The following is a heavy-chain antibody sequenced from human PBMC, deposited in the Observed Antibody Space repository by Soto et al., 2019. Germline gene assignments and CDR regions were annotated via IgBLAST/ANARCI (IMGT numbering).Heavy chain of an antibody. D-gene: IGHD6-6*01. CDR2: IYYSGST. J-gene: IGHJ6*02. V-gene: IGHV4-59*12. CDR1: GGSISSYH. CDR3: ARDDASSSNFYYGMDV. Sequence: QVQLQESGPGLVKPSETLSLTCTVSGGSISSYHWSWIRQPPGKGLEWIGYIYYSGSTTYNPSFNSRVTQSVDTSKKPFSLKLRSVTAADTAVYYCARDDASSSNFYYGMDVWGQGTPVTVSS.